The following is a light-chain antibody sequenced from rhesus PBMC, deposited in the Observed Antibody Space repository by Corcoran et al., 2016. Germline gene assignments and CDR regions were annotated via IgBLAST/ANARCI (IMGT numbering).Light chain of an antibody. CDR3: LQHNTFPLT. CDR1: QDISDY. Sequence: DIQMTQSPSSLSASVGDTVTITCRASQDISDYLNWFQQRPGKAPKLLIYAASNLESGVPSRFSGSGSGTDFTLTSSSLQPEDFAVYYCLQHNTFPLTFGGGTRVELK. J-gene: IGKJ4*01. CDR2: AAS. V-gene: IGKV1-28*03.